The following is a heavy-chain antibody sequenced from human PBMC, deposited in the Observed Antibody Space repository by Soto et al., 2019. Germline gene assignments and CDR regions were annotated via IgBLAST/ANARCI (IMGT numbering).Heavy chain of an antibody. Sequence: EVQLVESGGDLVQPGGSLRLSCVVSGFSVSSKYMSWVLQAPGMGLEWVSLIRNEGAGGGTYYADSVKGRFTISRDKSENTLFLQINSLRAEDTAVYYCARDDIECRGERCYWVPMYVLCKGTTVPVSS. D-gene: IGHD2-15*01. CDR1: GFSVSSKY. CDR2: IRNEGAGGGT. J-gene: IGHJ6*03. CDR3: ARDDIECRGERCYWVPMYV. V-gene: IGHV3-66*01.